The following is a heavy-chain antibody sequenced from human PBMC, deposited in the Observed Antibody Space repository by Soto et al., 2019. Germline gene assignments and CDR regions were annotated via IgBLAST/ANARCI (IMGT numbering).Heavy chain of an antibody. CDR3: ATYLLSSYYYVMVV. D-gene: IGHD1-26*01. CDR1: GYTFTNYG. Sequence: QVQLVQSGAEVKKPGASVKVSCKASGYTFTNYGISWVRQAPGQGLEWMGWISAYKGGTNYAQKLQSRVTMTTATSTSAAFMELRSLRSDDTAVNCCATYLLSSYYYVMVVWGQGTTVTVSS. V-gene: IGHV1-18*01. CDR2: ISAYKGGT. J-gene: IGHJ6*02.